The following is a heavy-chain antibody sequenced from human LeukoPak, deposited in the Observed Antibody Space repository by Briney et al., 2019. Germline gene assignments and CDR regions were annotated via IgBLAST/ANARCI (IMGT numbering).Heavy chain of an antibody. CDR3: ARRYWSGYYPTNNWFDP. CDR2: IYYSGST. J-gene: IGHJ5*02. CDR1: GGSISTNDYY. Sequence: SETLSLTCSVSGGSISTNDYYWDWIRQPPGMGLEYIGSIYYSGSTYYNPSLKSRVTISVDTSKNQFSLKLRSVTAADTAVYYCARRYWSGYYPTNNWFDPWGQGTLVTVSS. V-gene: IGHV4-39*01. D-gene: IGHD3-3*01.